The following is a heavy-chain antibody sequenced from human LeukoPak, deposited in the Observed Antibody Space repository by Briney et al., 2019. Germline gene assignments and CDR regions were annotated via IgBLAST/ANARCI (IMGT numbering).Heavy chain of an antibody. J-gene: IGHJ4*02. CDR3: ARDLGYGDYFDY. Sequence: PSETLSLTCAVYGGSFSGYYWSWIRQPPGKGLEWIGRIYTSGSTNYNPSLKSRVTISVDTSKNQFSLKLSSVTAADTAVYYCARDLGYGDYFDYWGQGTLVTVSS. CDR2: IYTSGST. CDR1: GGSFSGYY. V-gene: IGHV4-4*08. D-gene: IGHD4-17*01.